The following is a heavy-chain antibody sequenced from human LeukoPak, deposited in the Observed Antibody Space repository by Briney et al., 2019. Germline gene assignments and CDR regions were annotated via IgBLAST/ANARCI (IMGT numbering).Heavy chain of an antibody. CDR2: IRYDGSNK. J-gene: IGHJ6*03. CDR3: AKDHRDYVWGSYRLNYYYYMDV. CDR1: GFTFSSYG. Sequence: GGSLRLSCAASGFTFSSYGMHWVRQAPGKGLEWVAFIRYDGSNKYYADSVKGRFTISRDNSKNTLYLQMNSLRAEDTAVYYCAKDHRDYVWGSYRLNYYYYMDVWGKGTTVTISS. V-gene: IGHV3-30*02. D-gene: IGHD3-16*02.